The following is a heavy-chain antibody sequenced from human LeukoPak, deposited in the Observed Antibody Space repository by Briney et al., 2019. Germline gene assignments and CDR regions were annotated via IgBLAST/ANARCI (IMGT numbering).Heavy chain of an antibody. J-gene: IGHJ4*02. CDR1: GITLSSYG. CDR3: AKDLGGWSFFDY. CDR2: ISYDGSNK. Sequence: GSLRPSRATSGITLSSYGLHRVRQAPGQGPEWVAVISYDGSNKYYADSVKGRFTISRDNSKNTLYLQMNSLRAEDTAVYYCAKDLGGWSFFDYWGQGTLVTVSS. D-gene: IGHD6-19*01. V-gene: IGHV3-30*18.